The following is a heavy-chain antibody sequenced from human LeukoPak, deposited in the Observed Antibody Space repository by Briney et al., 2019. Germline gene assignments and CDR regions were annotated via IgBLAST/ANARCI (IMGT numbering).Heavy chain of an antibody. CDR2: IYHSGST. V-gene: IGHV4-4*02. D-gene: IGHD3-9*01. J-gene: IGHJ6*04. CDR1: GGSISSSNW. CDR3: ARVYYDILTGYYGMDV. Sequence: SGTLSLTCAVCGGSISSSNWWSWVRQPPGKGLEWIGEIYHSGSTNYNPSLKSRVTIPVDKSKNQFSLKLSSVTAADTAVYYCARVYYDILTGYYGMDVWGKGTTVTVSS.